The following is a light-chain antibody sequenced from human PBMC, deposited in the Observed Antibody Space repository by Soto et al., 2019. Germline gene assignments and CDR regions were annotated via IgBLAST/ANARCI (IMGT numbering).Light chain of an antibody. CDR3: QQYNTFSFT. V-gene: IGKV1-5*03. Sequence: DIQMTQYPSTLSASVGDRVTITCRASRTISDWLAWYQQRPGKAPKRLIYRASRLESGVPSRFSGSGSGTEFTLTISGLQPDDFASYYCQQYNTFSFTFGQGTKLEIK. CDR1: RTISDW. J-gene: IGKJ2*01. CDR2: RAS.